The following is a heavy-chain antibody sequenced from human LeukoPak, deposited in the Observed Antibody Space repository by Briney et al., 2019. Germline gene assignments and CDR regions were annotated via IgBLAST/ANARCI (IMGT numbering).Heavy chain of an antibody. CDR3: ARGVTILFSTGHFDY. D-gene: IGHD3-3*01. J-gene: IGHJ4*02. Sequence: SETLSLTCAVYGGSFSGYYWSWIRRPPGKGLEWIGEINHSGSTNYNPSLKSRVTISVDTSKNQFSLKLSSVTAADTAVYYCARGVTILFSTGHFDYWGQGTLVTVSS. CDR2: INHSGST. V-gene: IGHV4-34*01. CDR1: GGSFSGYY.